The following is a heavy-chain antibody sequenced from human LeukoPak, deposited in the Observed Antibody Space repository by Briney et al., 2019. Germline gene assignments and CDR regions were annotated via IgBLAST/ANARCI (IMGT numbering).Heavy chain of an antibody. CDR2: ISGSGSNT. CDR1: GLTFSSYA. J-gene: IGHJ3*02. D-gene: IGHD3-22*01. V-gene: IGHV3-23*01. CDR3: AKTGDYFDSSGYYRPDAFDI. Sequence: GGSLRLSCAASGLTFSSYAMSWVRQAPGKGLEWVSAISGSGSNTYYADSVKGRFTITRDNSQNTLYLQMNRLRAEDTAVYYCAKTGDYFDSSGYYRPDAFDIWGRGTMVTVSS.